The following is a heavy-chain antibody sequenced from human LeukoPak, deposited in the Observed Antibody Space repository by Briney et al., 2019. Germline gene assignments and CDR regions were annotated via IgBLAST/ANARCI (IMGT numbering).Heavy chain of an antibody. D-gene: IGHD2-15*01. Sequence: GESLQISCKGSGYSFTSYWIGWVRPMPGKGLEWMGIIYPGDSDTRYSPSFQGQVTISADKSISTAYLQWSSLKASDTAMYYCARGGYCSGGSCYYHAFDIWGQGTMVTVSS. J-gene: IGHJ3*02. V-gene: IGHV5-51*01. CDR1: GYSFTSYW. CDR3: ARGGYCSGGSCYYHAFDI. CDR2: IYPGDSDT.